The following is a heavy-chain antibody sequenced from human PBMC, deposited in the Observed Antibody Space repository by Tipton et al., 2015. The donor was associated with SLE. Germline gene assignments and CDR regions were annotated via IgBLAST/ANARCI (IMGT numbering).Heavy chain of an antibody. CDR1: DGSITNTNYH. CDR2: VSYSGIT. V-gene: IGHV4-39*07. D-gene: IGHD7-27*01. CDR3: ARHFPNWGPRGGFDI. Sequence: TLSLTCSVSDGSITNTNYHWGWIRQPPGKGLECIGSVSYSGITYYNQSLKSRVTISVDTSKNQFSLKLTSVTAADTAVYYCARHFPNWGPRGGFDIWGQGTMVTVSS. J-gene: IGHJ3*02.